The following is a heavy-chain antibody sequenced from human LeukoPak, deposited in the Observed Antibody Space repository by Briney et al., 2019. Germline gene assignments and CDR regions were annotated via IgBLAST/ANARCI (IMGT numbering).Heavy chain of an antibody. D-gene: IGHD4-23*01. Sequence: PGGSLRLSCAESGFTFDRYAMSWVRQAPGKGLEWVSYISSSSGTIFYADSVKGRFTISRDNAKNSLYLQMNSLRAGDTAVYYCARIAGYGGNSWRFDYWGQGTLVTVSS. V-gene: IGHV3-48*04. CDR2: ISSSSGTI. CDR3: ARIAGYGGNSWRFDY. CDR1: GFTFDRYA. J-gene: IGHJ4*02.